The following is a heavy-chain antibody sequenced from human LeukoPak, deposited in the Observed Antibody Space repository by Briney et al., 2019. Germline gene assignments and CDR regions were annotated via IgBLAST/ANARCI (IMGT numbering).Heavy chain of an antibody. CDR1: GVSFSGYY. Sequence: SETLSLTCAVYGVSFSGYYWSWIRQPPGKGLEWIGEINHSGSTNYNPSLKSRVTISVDTSKNQFSLKLSSVTAADTAVYYCARGLRYNWNYLGYWGQGTLVTVSS. D-gene: IGHD1-20*01. CDR3: ARGLRYNWNYLGY. V-gene: IGHV4-34*01. J-gene: IGHJ4*02. CDR2: INHSGST.